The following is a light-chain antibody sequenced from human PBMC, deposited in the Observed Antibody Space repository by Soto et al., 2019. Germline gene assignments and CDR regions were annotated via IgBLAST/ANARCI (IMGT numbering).Light chain of an antibody. Sequence: EIVMTQSPATLSVSPGERATLSCRASQSVSSNLAWYQQKPGQAPKLLIYGASTRATGIPARFSGSVSGTAFTITISRLQSEDFTVYYCQQYNNWPPYTFGQGTQLEIK. V-gene: IGKV3-15*01. CDR3: QQYNNWPPYT. J-gene: IGKJ2*01. CDR2: GAS. CDR1: QSVSSN.